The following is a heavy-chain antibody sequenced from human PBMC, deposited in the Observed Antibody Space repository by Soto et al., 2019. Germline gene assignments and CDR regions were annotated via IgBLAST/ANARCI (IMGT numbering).Heavy chain of an antibody. J-gene: IGHJ6*02. Sequence: GASVKVSCKASGGTFSSYAISWVRQAPGQGLEWMGGIIPIFGTANYAQKFQGRVTITADESTSTAYMELSSLRSEDTAVYYCARDRLVVTAIDYHSYGMDVWGQGTTVTVSS. CDR3: ARDRLVVTAIDYHSYGMDV. CDR1: GGTFSSYA. D-gene: IGHD2-21*02. CDR2: IIPIFGTA. V-gene: IGHV1-69*13.